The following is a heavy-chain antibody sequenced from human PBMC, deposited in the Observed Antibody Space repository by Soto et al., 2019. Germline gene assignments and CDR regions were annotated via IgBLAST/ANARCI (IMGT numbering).Heavy chain of an antibody. V-gene: IGHV1-3*01. Sequence: ASVKVSCKASGYTFTSYAMHWVRQAPGQRLEWMGWINAGNGNTKYSQKFQGRVTITRDTSASTAYMELSSLRSEDTAVYYCARELLWFGELFSYSAKYSGSYLSDYYGMDVWGQGTTVTVSS. J-gene: IGHJ6*02. CDR2: INAGNGNT. CDR3: ARELLWFGELFSYSAKYSGSYLSDYYGMDV. D-gene: IGHD3-10*01. CDR1: GYTFTSYA.